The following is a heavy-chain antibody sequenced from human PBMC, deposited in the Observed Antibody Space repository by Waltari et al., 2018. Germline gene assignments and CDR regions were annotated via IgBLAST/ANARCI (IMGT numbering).Heavy chain of an antibody. D-gene: IGHD4-17*01. J-gene: IGHJ4*02. CDR2: ISWNGGSI. Sequence: EVQLVESGGGVVRPGGSLRLSCAASGFTFDDYGMSWVRQVPGKGLDWVSGISWNGGSIGYADSVKGRFTISRDNAKNSLYLEMNSLTAEDTAVYYCARHGDFCFDYWGQGILVTVSS. V-gene: IGHV3-20*04. CDR1: GFTFDDYG. CDR3: ARHGDFCFDY.